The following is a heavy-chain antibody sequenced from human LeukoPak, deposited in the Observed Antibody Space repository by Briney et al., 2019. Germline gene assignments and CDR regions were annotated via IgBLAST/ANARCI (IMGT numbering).Heavy chain of an antibody. Sequence: GGSLRLSCAASGFTFSSYTMDWVRQAPGKGPEWVAVISDDGKNINYADSVKGRFTISRDNSKNTLYLQMNSLRADDTAVYYCAGGTVRGGYRKYFDYWGQGALVTVSS. J-gene: IGHJ4*02. V-gene: IGHV3-30*04. CDR1: GFTFSSYT. CDR2: ISDDGKNI. CDR3: AGGTVRGGYRKYFDY. D-gene: IGHD5-12*01.